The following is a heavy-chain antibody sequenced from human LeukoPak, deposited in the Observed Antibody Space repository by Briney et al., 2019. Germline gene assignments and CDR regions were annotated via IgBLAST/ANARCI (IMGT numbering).Heavy chain of an antibody. Sequence: AVYLRLSCAGYGFTFSIYEMNWDRQAQGKGLEWFSYISSSGSTIYYADSVKGRFTISRDNARTSLYLQMNSRRAEDTAAYYCARADYGGDSGRAFFQHWGQGTLITVSS. D-gene: IGHD4-23*01. CDR3: ARADYGGDSGRAFFQH. CDR1: GFTFSIYE. V-gene: IGHV3-48*03. CDR2: ISSSGSTI. J-gene: IGHJ1*01.